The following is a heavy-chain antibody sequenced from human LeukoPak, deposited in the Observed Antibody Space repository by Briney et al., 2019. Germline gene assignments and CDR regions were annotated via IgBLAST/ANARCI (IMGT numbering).Heavy chain of an antibody. Sequence: SVKVSCKASGGTFSSYAISWVRQAPGQGLEWMGGIIPIFGTANYAQKFQGRVTITADESTSTAYMELSSLRSEHTAVYYCARGRWRGYRYLLFYRDVWGKGTTVTVSS. CDR1: GGTFSSYA. J-gene: IGHJ6*03. D-gene: IGHD3-3*01. CDR3: ARGRWRGYRYLLFYRDV. V-gene: IGHV1-69*01. CDR2: IIPIFGTA.